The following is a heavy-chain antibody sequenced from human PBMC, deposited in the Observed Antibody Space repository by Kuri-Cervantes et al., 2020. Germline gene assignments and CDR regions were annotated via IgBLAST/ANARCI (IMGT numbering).Heavy chain of an antibody. CDR2: ISWNSGSI. D-gene: IGHD4-17*01. CDR1: GFSFDDYA. J-gene: IGHJ4*02. V-gene: IGHV3-9*01. CDR3: AREDDYGDYVGTFDY. Sequence: GGSLRLSCAASGFSFDDYAMHWVRQAPGKGLEWVSGISWNSGSIGYADSVKGRFTISRDNAKNSLYLQINSLRVEDTALYYCAREDDYGDYVGTFDYWGQGTLVTVSS.